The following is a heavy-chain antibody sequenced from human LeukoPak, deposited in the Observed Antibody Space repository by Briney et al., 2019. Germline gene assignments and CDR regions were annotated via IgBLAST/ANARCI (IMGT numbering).Heavy chain of an antibody. J-gene: IGHJ3*02. CDR3: AREDNWNYAGHAFDI. Sequence: ASVKVSCKASGGTFSSYAISWVRQAPGQGLEWMGGIIPIFGTANYAQKFQGRVTITADESTSTAYMELSSLRSEDTAVYYCAREDNWNYAGHAFDIWGQGTMVTVSS. D-gene: IGHD1-7*01. CDR1: GGTFSSYA. CDR2: IIPIFGTA. V-gene: IGHV1-69*01.